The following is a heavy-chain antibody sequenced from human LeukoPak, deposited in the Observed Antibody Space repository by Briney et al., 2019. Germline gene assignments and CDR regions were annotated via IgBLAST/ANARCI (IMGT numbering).Heavy chain of an antibody. CDR1: GGTFSSYA. V-gene: IGHV1-69*05. J-gene: IGHJ4*02. Sequence: GASVKVSCKASGGTFSSYAISWVRQAPGQGLEWIGGIIPIFGTANYAQKFQGRVTITTDESTSTAYMELSSLRSEDTAVYYCARSGYSYEFDYWGQGTLVTVSS. CDR2: IIPIFGTA. D-gene: IGHD5-18*01. CDR3: ARSGYSYEFDY.